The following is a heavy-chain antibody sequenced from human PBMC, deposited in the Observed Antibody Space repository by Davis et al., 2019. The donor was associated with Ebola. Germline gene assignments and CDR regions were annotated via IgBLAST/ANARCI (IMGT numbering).Heavy chain of an antibody. J-gene: IGHJ4*02. CDR1: GFSLTTTGVG. V-gene: IGHV4-39*01. CDR3: ARQDLTYYYDSSGYYSRPNNFDY. CDR2: IYYPGST. D-gene: IGHD3-22*01. Sequence: SGPTLVKPTQTLTLTCTFSGFSLTTTGVGVGWVRQPPGKGLEWLGSIYYPGSTYYNPSLKSRVAMSVDTSKNQFSLKLSSVTAADTAVYYCARQDLTYYYDSSGYYSRPNNFDYWGQETLVTVSS.